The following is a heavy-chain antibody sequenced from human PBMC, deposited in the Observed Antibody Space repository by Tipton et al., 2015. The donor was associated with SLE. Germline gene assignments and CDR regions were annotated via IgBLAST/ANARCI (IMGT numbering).Heavy chain of an antibody. V-gene: IGHV4-39*07. CDR1: GVAITSSNDY. J-gene: IGHJ3*01. CDR3: AVLTGHDSFEV. CDR2: MHYLGTT. Sequence: TLSLTCTVSGVAITSSNDYWGWIRQAPGKGLEWIGSMHYLGTTFHNPSLKSRVTISVDMFQSQFSLRLTSVTAADTAVYFCAVLTGHDSFEVWGHGTMVTV. D-gene: IGHD7-27*01.